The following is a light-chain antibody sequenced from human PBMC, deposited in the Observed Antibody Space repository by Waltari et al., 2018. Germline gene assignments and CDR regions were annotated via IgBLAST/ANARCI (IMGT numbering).Light chain of an antibody. V-gene: IGKV1-NL1*01. CDR2: AAT. CDR3: QQYHSTFIT. J-gene: IGKJ5*01. CDR1: RDLYIS. Sequence: DVQMTQSPSSLSASVGERGTITCRTSRDLYISLACYQQKPGKAPNLLVFAATILEIGVPSRFSCSGTRTSYTLTINGLQSEDTATYYCQQYHSTFITFGQGTRLEIK.